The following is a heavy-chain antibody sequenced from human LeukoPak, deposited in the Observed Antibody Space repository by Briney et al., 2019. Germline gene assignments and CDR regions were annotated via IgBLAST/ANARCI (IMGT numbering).Heavy chain of an antibody. D-gene: IGHD5-12*01. J-gene: IGHJ5*02. V-gene: IGHV1-2*02. Sequence: ASVKVSCKASGYTFTGYYMHWVRQAPGQGLEWMGWINPNSGGTNYAQKFQGRVTMTRDTSISTAYMELSRLRSDDTAVYYRARDQAIVATITSWFDPWGQGTLVTVSS. CDR2: INPNSGGT. CDR3: ARDQAIVATITSWFDP. CDR1: GYTFTGYY.